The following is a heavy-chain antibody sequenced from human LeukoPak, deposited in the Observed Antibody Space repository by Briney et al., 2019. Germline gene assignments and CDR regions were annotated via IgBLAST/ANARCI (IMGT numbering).Heavy chain of an antibody. V-gene: IGHV3-21*01. CDR3: ARVGTRGNKYYDFWSGYYSPNDYMDV. CDR1: GFTFSSYS. Sequence: GSLRLSCAASGFTFSSYSMNWVRQAPGKGLEWVSSISSSSSYIYYADPVRGRFTISRDNAKNSLYLQMNSLRAEDTAVYYCARVGTRGNKYYDFWSGYYSPNDYMDVWGKGTTVTVSS. CDR2: ISSSSSYI. D-gene: IGHD3-3*01. J-gene: IGHJ6*03.